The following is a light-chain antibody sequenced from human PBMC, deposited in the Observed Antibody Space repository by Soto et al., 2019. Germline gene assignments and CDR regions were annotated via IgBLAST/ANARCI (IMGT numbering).Light chain of an antibody. CDR1: QSVSNNY. CDR3: QQYGSSPIT. J-gene: IGKJ5*01. Sequence: EVVMTQSPATLSVSPGESATLSGRASQSVSNNYLAWYQQKPGQAPRLLIYGASNRATGIPDRFRGSGSGTDFTLTISRLEPEDFAVYYCQQYGSSPITFGQGTRLEI. V-gene: IGKV3-20*01. CDR2: GAS.